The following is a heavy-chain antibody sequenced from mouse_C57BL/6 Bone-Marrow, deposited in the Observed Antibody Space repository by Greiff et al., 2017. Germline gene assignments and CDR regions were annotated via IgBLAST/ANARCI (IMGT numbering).Heavy chain of an antibody. V-gene: IGHV1-59*01. CDR3: ASTYYGYEEFDY. CDR1: GYTFTSYW. D-gene: IGHD2-9*01. Sequence: QVQLQQPGAELVRPGTSVKLSCKASGYTFTSYWMHWVKQRPGQGLEWIGVIDPSDSYTNYNQKFKGKATLTVDTSSSTAYMQLSSLTSEDSAVYYCASTYYGYEEFDYWGQGTLVTVS. J-gene: IGHJ3*01. CDR2: IDPSDSYT.